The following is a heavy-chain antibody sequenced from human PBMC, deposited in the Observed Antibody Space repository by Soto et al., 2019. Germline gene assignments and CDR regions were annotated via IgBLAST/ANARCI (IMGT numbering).Heavy chain of an antibody. D-gene: IGHD4-17*01. CDR2: IIPFFGTA. Sequence: KVSCKASGGTFSTFGISWVRQAPGQGLEWMGGIIPFFGTARYSQKFEDRITITADESTNTVYMDLRSLTSEDTAIYYCAKSAPMDAGDKYYYGFWGQGALVTVSS. CDR3: AKSAPMDAGDKYYYGF. J-gene: IGHJ4*02. CDR1: GGTFSTFG. V-gene: IGHV1-69*01.